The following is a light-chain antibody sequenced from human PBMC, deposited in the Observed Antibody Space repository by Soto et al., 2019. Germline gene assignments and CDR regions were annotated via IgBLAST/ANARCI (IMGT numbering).Light chain of an antibody. J-gene: IGLJ2*01. Sequence: QSALTQPPSVSGAPGQRVTISCTGSSSNIGAGYDIHWYQQLPGTAPKLLIYGNINRPSGVPDRFSGPKSGTSASLAITGLQAEDEADYYCQSYDSSLSGSVVFGGGTPLTVL. CDR1: SSNIGAGYD. CDR2: GNI. CDR3: QSYDSSLSGSVV. V-gene: IGLV1-40*01.